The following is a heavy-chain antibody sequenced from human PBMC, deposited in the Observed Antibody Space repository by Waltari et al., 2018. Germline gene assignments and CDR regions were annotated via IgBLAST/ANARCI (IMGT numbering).Heavy chain of an antibody. D-gene: IGHD2-21*01. V-gene: IGHV3-11*04. CDR1: GFTFSDYY. CDR2: ISGSGSTI. CDR3: GRGILYYYYVMDV. J-gene: IGHJ6*02. Sequence: QVHLVESGGGLVKPEGSLRLSCAASGFTFSDYYMTWIRQAPGKGLEWVSYISGSGSTIFYADSVKGRFTISRDNAKNSLYLQMNSLRAEDTAVYYCGRGILYYYYVMDVWGQGTTVTVSS.